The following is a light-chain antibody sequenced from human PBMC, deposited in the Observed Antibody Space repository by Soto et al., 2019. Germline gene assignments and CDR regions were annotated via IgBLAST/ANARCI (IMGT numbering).Light chain of an antibody. Sequence: DIQLTQSPSSVSASVGDRVTITCRASQGIRSCLAWYQQKLGKAPKLLIYDASTLQSGVPSRFSGSGSGTDFTLTINSLQPEDFATYYCQQANSFPLTFGGGTRWIS. J-gene: IGKJ4*01. CDR1: QGIRSC. CDR2: DAS. V-gene: IGKV1D-12*01. CDR3: QQANSFPLT.